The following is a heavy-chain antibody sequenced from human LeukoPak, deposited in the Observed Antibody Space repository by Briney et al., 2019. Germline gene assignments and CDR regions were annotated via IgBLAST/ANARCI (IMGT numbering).Heavy chain of an antibody. J-gene: IGHJ6*03. CDR1: GFTVSSNY. CDR2: IYSGGST. D-gene: IGHD3-10*01. V-gene: IGHV3-66*02. Sequence: GGSLRLSCAASGFTVSSNYMSWVRQAPGKGLEWVSVIYSGGSTYCADSGSGRFTISRDNSKNTLYLQMNSLRAEDTAVYYCARGWITMVRGVIISSSYYMDVWGKGTTVTVSS. CDR3: ARGWITMVRGVIISSSYYMDV.